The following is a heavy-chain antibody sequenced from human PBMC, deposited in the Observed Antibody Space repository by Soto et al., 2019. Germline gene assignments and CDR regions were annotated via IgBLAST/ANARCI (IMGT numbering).Heavy chain of an antibody. CDR1: GGTFSSYA. CDR2: IIPIFGTA. J-gene: IGHJ4*02. D-gene: IGHD3-22*01. Sequence: SVKVSCKASGGTFSSYAISWVRQAPGQGLEWMGGIIPIFGTANYAQKFQGRVTITADESTSTAYMELSSLRSEDTAVYYCARGPPYYYDSSGLKVDYFDYWGQGTLVTVSS. V-gene: IGHV1-69*13. CDR3: ARGPPYYYDSSGLKVDYFDY.